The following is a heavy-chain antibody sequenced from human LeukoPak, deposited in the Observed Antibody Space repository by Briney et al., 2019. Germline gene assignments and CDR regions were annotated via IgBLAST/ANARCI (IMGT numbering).Heavy chain of an antibody. CDR2: IYYSGST. J-gene: IGHJ4*02. CDR1: GGSISSYY. Sequence: SETLSLTCTVSGGSISSYYWSWIRQPPGKGLEWIGYIYYSGSTNYNPSLKSRVTISIDTSKNQFSLKLSSVTAADTAVYYCARDYNWNVGFDYWGQGTLVTVSS. V-gene: IGHV4-59*01. CDR3: ARDYNWNVGFDY. D-gene: IGHD1-1*01.